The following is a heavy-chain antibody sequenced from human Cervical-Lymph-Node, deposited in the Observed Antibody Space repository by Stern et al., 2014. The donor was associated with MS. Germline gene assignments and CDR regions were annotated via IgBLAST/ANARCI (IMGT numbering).Heavy chain of an antibody. CDR2: IRSIANGQTT. Sequence: EVQLEASGGGLVQPGGSLKLSCVASGILFSGTSMHWVRQASGKGLEWIGRIRSIANGQTTVYTASVKGRFTISRDDSKNTAYLQMNSLKTEDTAVYYCVSDDSGWRNWGQGTLVTVSS. CDR1: GILFSGTS. CDR3: VSDDSGWRN. D-gene: IGHD3-10*01. J-gene: IGHJ4*02. V-gene: IGHV3-73*01.